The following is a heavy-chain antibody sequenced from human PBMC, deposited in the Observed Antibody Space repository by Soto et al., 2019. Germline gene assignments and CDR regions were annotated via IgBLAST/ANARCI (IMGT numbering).Heavy chain of an antibody. CDR2: VYNSGST. CDR1: GGSISSNY. J-gene: IGHJ4*02. CDR3: ARYRREAVAGYTLDN. Sequence: SETLSLTCTVSGGSISSNYWTWIRQPPGKGLEWIGYVYNSGSTNYNPSLKSRVTISEDTSKGQFSLKVNSMTAADTAVYYCARYRREAVAGYTLDNWGQGILVTVSS. D-gene: IGHD6-13*01. V-gene: IGHV4-59*01.